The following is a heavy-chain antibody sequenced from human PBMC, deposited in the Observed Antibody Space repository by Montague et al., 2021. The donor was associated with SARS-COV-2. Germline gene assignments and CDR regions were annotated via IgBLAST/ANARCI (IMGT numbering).Heavy chain of an antibody. CDR2: INHSGST. Sequence: SETLSLTCAVYGASFNGYYWTWIRQPPGKGLEWIGEINHSGSTSYNPSLRSRVTISVDTSKNQFSLKLTSVTAAGTAVYYCTRRLHGFNRHYFDYWGQGTLVTVSS. V-gene: IGHV4-34*01. CDR3: TRRLHGFNRHYFDY. D-gene: IGHD5-24*01. CDR1: GASFNGYY. J-gene: IGHJ4*02.